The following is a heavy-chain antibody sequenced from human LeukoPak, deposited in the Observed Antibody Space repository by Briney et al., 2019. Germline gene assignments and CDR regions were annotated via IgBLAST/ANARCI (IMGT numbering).Heavy chain of an antibody. CDR1: GFTFSSYS. V-gene: IGHV3-21*01. J-gene: IGHJ6*03. Sequence: GGSLRLSCAASGFTFSSYSMNWVRQAPGKGLEWVSSISSSSSYIYYADPVKGRFTISRANAKNSLYLQMNSLRAEDTAVYYCARDQLLFTYYYYYMDVWGKGTTVTVSS. D-gene: IGHD5-18*01. CDR2: ISSSSSYI. CDR3: ARDQLLFTYYYYYMDV.